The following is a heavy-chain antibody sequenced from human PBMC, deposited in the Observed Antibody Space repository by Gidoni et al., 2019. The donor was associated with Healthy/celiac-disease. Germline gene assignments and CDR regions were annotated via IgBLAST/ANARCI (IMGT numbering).Heavy chain of an antibody. J-gene: IGHJ6*02. CDR3: ARYGGYLGMDV. CDR1: GYTFTSYG. V-gene: IGHV1-18*01. Sequence: QVQLVQSGAELKKPGSSVTVSCHASGYTFTSYGISWVRQATGKGLEWMGWISTYNGNTNYEQKLKGRVTMTKDTSTSTAYMEMRSRRSDETVVYYCARYGGYLGMDVWGQGTTVTVSS. D-gene: IGHD5-12*01. CDR2: ISTYNGNT.